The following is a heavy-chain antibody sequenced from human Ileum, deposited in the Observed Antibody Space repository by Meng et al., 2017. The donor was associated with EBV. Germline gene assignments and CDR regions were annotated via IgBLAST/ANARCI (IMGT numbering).Heavy chain of an antibody. CDR1: GDSVSSNSAS. J-gene: IGHJ4*02. CDR3: ASGHFYDGCFYYPFDY. Sequence: VQCQQSVPGPVKPSQPLLPTFDISGDSVSSNSASWNWIRQSPSRGLEWLGRTYYRSRWYNDYAVSVKGRITINSDTSKNRFSLQLNSVTPEDTAVYYCASGHFYDGCFYYPFDYWGQGTLVTVSS. D-gene: IGHD3-22*01. CDR2: TYYRSRWYN. V-gene: IGHV6-1*01.